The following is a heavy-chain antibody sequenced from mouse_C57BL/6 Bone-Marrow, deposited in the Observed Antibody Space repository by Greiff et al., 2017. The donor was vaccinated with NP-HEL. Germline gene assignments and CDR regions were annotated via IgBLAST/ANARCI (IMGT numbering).Heavy chain of an antibody. CDR2: ISYDGSN. V-gene: IGHV3-6*01. CDR3: ARESIYYGNPYYAMDY. J-gene: IGHJ4*01. Sequence: EVKLQESGPGLVKPSQSLSLTCSVTGYSITSGYYWNWIRQFPGNNLEWMGYISYDGSNNYNPSPKNRISITRDTSKNQFFLKLNSVTTEDTATYYCARESIYYGNPYYAMDYWGQGTSVTVSS. D-gene: IGHD2-1*01. CDR1: GYSITSGYY.